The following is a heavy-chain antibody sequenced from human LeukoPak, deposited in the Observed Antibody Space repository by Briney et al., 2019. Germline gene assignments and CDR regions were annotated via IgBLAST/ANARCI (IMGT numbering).Heavy chain of an antibody. J-gene: IGHJ6*03. V-gene: IGHV3-23*01. D-gene: IGHD6-13*01. Sequence: GGSLRLSCAASGFTFSSYAMSWVRQAPGKGLEWVSAISGSGGSTYYADSVKGRFTISRDNSKNTLYLQMNSLRAEDTAVYYCAKYAASIAAAAHRIYYYYYMDVWGKGTTVTVSS. CDR3: AKYAASIAAAAHRIYYYYYMDV. CDR1: GFTFSSYA. CDR2: ISGSGGST.